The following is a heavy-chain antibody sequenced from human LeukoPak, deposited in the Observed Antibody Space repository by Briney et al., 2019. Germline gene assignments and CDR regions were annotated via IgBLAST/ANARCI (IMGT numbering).Heavy chain of an antibody. Sequence: GGSLRLSCAASGFTFSDYYMSWIRQAPGKGLEWVSYISSSDSPRFYADSVKGRFTISRDNAKNSLYLQMNSLRAEDTAVYYCVGWLQFQGDLAFDIWGQGTMVTVSS. CDR2: ISSSDSPR. D-gene: IGHD5-24*01. V-gene: IGHV3-11*04. J-gene: IGHJ3*02. CDR3: VGWLQFQGDLAFDI. CDR1: GFTFSDYY.